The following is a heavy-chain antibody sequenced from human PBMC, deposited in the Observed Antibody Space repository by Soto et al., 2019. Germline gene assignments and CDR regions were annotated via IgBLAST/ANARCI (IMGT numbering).Heavy chain of an antibody. CDR2: ISSSGSTI. CDR1: GFTFSDYY. J-gene: IGHJ5*02. D-gene: IGHD2-2*01. V-gene: IGHV3-11*01. CDR3: ARTLGYCSSTSCSNWFDP. Sequence: PGGSLRLSCAASGFTFSDYYMSWIRQAPGKGLEWVSYISSSGSTIYYADSVKGRFTISRDNAKNSLYLQMNSLRAEDTAVYYCARTLGYCSSTSCSNWFDPWGQGTLVTVSS.